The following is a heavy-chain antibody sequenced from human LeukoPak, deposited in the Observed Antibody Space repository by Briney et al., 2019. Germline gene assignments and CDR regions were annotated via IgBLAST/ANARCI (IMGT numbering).Heavy chain of an antibody. J-gene: IGHJ5*02. Sequence: SETLFLTCTVSGGSISSSINYWAWIRQPPGKGLEWIATTKYGASTFYNPSLRSRVTISVDTSKNQFSLKVNSVTAADTAVYYCARLGYGNGRVNWFDPWGQGNLVTVSS. CDR3: ARLGYGNGRVNWFDP. CDR1: GGSISSSINY. D-gene: IGHD5-18*01. V-gene: IGHV4-39*01. CDR2: TKYGAST.